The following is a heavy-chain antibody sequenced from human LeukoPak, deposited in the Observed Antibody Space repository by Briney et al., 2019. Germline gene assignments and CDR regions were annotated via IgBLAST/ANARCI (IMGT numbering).Heavy chain of an antibody. D-gene: IGHD6-13*01. CDR1: GLTFSSYG. V-gene: IGHV3-33*01. J-gene: IGHJ4*02. CDR3: AREGGQQLGSFDY. CDR2: IWYDGSDK. Sequence: GGSLRLSCAASGLTFSSYGMHWVRQAPGQGLEWVAIIWYDGSDKYYADSVKGRFAISRDNSKNTLYLQMNSLKAEDTAVYYCAREGGQQLGSFDYWGQGTLVTVSS.